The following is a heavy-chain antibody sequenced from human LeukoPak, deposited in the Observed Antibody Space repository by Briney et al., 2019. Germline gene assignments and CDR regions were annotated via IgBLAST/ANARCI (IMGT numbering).Heavy chain of an antibody. D-gene: IGHD3-22*01. V-gene: IGHV4-34*01. CDR2: INHSGST. J-gene: IGHJ4*02. CDR1: GGSFSGYY. Sequence: SETLSLTCAVYGGSFSGYYWSWIRQPPGKGLEWIGEINHSGSTYYNPSLKSRVTISVDTSKNQFSLKLSSVTAADTAVYYCARHSATYYYDSSGPLGYWGQGTLVTVSS. CDR3: ARHSATYYYDSSGPLGY.